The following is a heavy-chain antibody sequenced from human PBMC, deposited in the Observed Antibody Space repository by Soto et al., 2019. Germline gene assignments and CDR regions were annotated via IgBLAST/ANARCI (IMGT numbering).Heavy chain of an antibody. CDR2: IDSDGGAT. J-gene: IGHJ3*02. Sequence: EVQLVESGGGKVQPGGSLKLACAASGFTFSDYWMHWVRQAPGKGLEWVSRIDSDGGATTYVDSVKGRFTISRDNAKNTLFLQINSLRAEDTGLYYWAREFLFCSGDDCYSDAFDMWGQGTMVTVSS. CDR3: AREFLFCSGDDCYSDAFDM. CDR1: GFTFSDYW. V-gene: IGHV3-74*03. D-gene: IGHD2-21*02.